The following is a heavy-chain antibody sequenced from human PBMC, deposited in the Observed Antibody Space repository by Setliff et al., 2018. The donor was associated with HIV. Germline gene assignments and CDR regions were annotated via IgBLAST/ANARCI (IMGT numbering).Heavy chain of an antibody. J-gene: IGHJ6*02. CDR1: GYTFTRYF. D-gene: IGHD1-1*01. CDR3: ARDQSEERWRQLEDNYYYAMDV. CDR2: IIPIVGTP. V-gene: IGHV1-69*13. Sequence: SVKVSCKASGYTFTRYFMHCVRQAPGQGLEWMGGIIPIVGTPNCAQKFQGRVTITADDSTSTAYMELTSLRSEDTAVYFCARDQSEERWRQLEDNYYYAMDVWGQGTTVTVSS.